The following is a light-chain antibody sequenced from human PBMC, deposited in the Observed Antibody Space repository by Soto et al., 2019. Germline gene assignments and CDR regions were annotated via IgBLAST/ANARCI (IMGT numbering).Light chain of an antibody. CDR2: DVS. V-gene: IGLV2-11*01. CDR1: SSDIGGYNS. CDR3: CSYAGSYSWV. Sequence: QSVLTQPPSASGSPGQSVTISCTGTSSDIGGYNSVSWYQQHPGKAPRLMIYDVSKRPSGVPDRFSGSKSGNTASLTISGLQAEDEADYHCCSYAGSYSWVFGGGTKVTVL. J-gene: IGLJ3*02.